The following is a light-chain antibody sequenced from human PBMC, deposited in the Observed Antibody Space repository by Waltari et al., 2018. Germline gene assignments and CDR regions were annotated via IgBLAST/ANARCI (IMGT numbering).Light chain of an antibody. CDR1: HRLSGN. CDR3: QQYQNWPRWT. J-gene: IGKJ1*01. Sequence: EILMTQSPATLSVSPGERATLSCRASHRLSGNLAWYQQKPGQAPRLLMYDVSTRATGVPARFSGSESGTEFTLTISSIQSEDFAIYYCQQYQNWPRWTFGQGTKVDIK. V-gene: IGKV3-15*01. CDR2: DVS.